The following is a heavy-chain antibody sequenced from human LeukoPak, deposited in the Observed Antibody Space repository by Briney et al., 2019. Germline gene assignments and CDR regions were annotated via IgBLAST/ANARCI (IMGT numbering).Heavy chain of an antibody. CDR3: AKEASFYYGSGSYYFDY. CDR2: VSGSGGST. CDR1: GGSISSYY. D-gene: IGHD3-10*01. J-gene: IGHJ4*02. V-gene: IGHV3-23*01. Sequence: ETLSLTCTVSGGSISSYYWSWVRQAPGKGLEWVSGVSGSGGSTYYADSMKGQFTISRDNPKNTLHLQMNSLRGEDTAVYYCAKEASFYYGSGSYYFDYWGQGTLVTVSS.